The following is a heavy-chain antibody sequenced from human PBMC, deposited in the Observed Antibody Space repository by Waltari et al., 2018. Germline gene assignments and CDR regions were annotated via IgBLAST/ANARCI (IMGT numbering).Heavy chain of an antibody. CDR3: ACGAVAGDFDY. J-gene: IGHJ4*02. CDR2: INAGNGNT. Sequence: QVQLVQSGAEVKKPGASVKVSCKASGYTFTRYAMHWVRQAPGQRLEWMGWINAGNGNTKYSQKFQGRVTITRDTSASTAYMELSSLRSEDTAVYYCACGAVAGDFDYWGQGTLVTVSS. V-gene: IGHV1-3*01. D-gene: IGHD6-19*01. CDR1: GYTFTRYA.